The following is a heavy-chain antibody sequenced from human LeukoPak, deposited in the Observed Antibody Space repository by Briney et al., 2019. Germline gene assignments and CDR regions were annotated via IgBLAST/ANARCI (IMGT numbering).Heavy chain of an antibody. V-gene: IGHV4-34*01. CDR2: INHSGST. J-gene: IGHJ4*02. Sequence: PSETLSLTCAVYGGSFSGYYWSWIRQPPGKGLEWIGEINHSGSTNYNPSLKSRVTISVDTSKNQFSLKLSSVTAANTAVYYCARVFYDTSGLHYRGLYYFDSWGQGTPVTVSS. D-gene: IGHD3-22*01. CDR1: GGSFSGYY. CDR3: ARVFYDTSGLHYRGLYYFDS.